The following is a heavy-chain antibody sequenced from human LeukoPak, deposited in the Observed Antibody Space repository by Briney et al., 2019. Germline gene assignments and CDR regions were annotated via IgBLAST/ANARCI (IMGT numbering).Heavy chain of an antibody. V-gene: IGHV3-23*01. J-gene: IGHJ5*02. D-gene: IGHD3-3*01. CDR2: ISGCGGST. CDR1: GFTFSSYA. CDR3: AKVVGVLRFLEWPPDWFDP. Sequence: GGSLRLSCAASGFTFSSYAMSWVRQAPGKGLEWVSAISGCGGSTYYADSVKGRFTISRDNSKNTLYLQMNSLRAEDTAVYYCAKVVGVLRFLEWPPDWFDPWGQGTLVTVSS.